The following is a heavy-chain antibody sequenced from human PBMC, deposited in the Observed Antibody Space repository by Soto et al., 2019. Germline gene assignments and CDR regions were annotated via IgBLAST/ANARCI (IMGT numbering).Heavy chain of an antibody. CDR1: GGSISSYY. J-gene: IGHJ4*02. V-gene: IGHV4-59*01. Sequence: SETLSLTCTVSGGSISSYYWSWIRQPPGKGLEWIGYIYYSGSTNYNPSLKSRVTISVDTSKNQFSLKLSSVTAADTAVYYCARSQTFGGSSDTDFDYWAQGTLVTVSS. D-gene: IGHD1-26*01. CDR2: IYYSGST. CDR3: ARSQTFGGSSDTDFDY.